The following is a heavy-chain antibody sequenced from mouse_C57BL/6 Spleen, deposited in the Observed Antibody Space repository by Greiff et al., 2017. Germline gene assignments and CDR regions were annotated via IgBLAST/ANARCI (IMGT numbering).Heavy chain of an antibody. CDR3: ARWENYGSSPAWFAY. J-gene: IGHJ3*01. V-gene: IGHV1-69*01. Sequence: QVQLQQSGAELVMPGASVKLSCKASGYTFTSYWMHWVKQRPGQGLEWIGEIDPSDSYTNYNQKFKGKSTLTVDKSSSTAYMQLSSLTSEDSAVYYCARWENYGSSPAWFAYWGQGTLVTVSA. CDR1: GYTFTSYW. CDR2: IDPSDSYT. D-gene: IGHD1-1*01.